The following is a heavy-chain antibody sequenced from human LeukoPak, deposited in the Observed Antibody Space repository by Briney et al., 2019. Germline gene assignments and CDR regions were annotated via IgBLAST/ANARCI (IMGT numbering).Heavy chain of an antibody. D-gene: IGHD3-22*01. CDR1: GYTFTGYY. J-gene: IGHJ4*02. CDR3: ARAAVGGYYDSSGYYPDY. Sequence: GASVKVSCKASGYTFTGYYMHWVRQVPGQGLEWMGRINPNSGGTNYAQKFQGRVTMTRDTSISTAYMELSRLRSDDTAVYYCARAAVGGYYDSSGYYPDYWGQGTLVTVSS. V-gene: IGHV1-2*06. CDR2: INPNSGGT.